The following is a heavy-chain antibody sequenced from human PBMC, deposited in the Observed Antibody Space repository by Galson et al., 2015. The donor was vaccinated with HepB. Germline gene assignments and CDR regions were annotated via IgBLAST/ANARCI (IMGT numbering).Heavy chain of an antibody. CDR3: ARYAVAGTLFDY. CDR1: GGSFSGYY. J-gene: IGHJ4*02. V-gene: IGHV4-34*01. Sequence: ETLSLTCAVYGGSFSGYYWSWIRQPPGKGLEWIGEINHSGSTNYNPSLKSRVTISVDTSKNQFSLKLSSVTAADTAVYYCARYAVAGTLFDYWGQGTLVTVSS. CDR2: INHSGST. D-gene: IGHD6-19*01.